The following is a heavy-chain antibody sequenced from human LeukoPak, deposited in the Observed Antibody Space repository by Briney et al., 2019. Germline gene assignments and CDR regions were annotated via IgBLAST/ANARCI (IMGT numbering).Heavy chain of an antibody. V-gene: IGHV1-69*06. J-gene: IGHJ4*02. CDR3: ARGQLLWFGEFKGTYYFDY. Sequence: ASVKVSCKASGGTFSSYAISWVRQAPGQGLEWMGGIIPIFGTANYAQKFQGRVTITADKSTSTAYMELSSLRSEDTAVYYCARGQLLWFGEFKGTYYFDYWGQGTLVTVSS. CDR2: IIPIFGTA. D-gene: IGHD3-10*01. CDR1: GGTFSSYA.